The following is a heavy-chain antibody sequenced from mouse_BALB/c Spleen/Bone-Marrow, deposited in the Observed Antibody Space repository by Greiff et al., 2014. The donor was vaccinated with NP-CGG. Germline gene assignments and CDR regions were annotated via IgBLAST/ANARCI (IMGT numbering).Heavy chain of an antibody. V-gene: IGHV1-7*01. D-gene: IGHD2-14*01. CDR1: GYTFTSYW. J-gene: IGHJ2*01. Sequence: VQLQQSGAELAKPGASVKMSCKASGYTFTSYWIHWVKQRPGQGLEWIGYINPSTTYSAYNQKFKDKATLTADKSSSTAYMQLSSLTSEDSAVYYCALYYRYDYFDYWGQGTTLTVSS. CDR2: INPSTTYS. CDR3: ALYYRYDYFDY.